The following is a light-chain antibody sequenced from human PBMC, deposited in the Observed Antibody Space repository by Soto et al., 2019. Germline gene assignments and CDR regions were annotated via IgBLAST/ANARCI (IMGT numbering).Light chain of an antibody. CDR3: QQLKSYPIT. CDR2: AAS. V-gene: IGKV1-9*01. J-gene: IGKJ5*01. Sequence: IQLTQSPSSLSASVGDRVTITCRASQDISTYLAWYQQKPGRAPKLLISAASTLQSGFPSRFSGSGSGTEFTLTITSLQSEDFATYHCQQLKSYPITFGQGTRLEIK. CDR1: QDISTY.